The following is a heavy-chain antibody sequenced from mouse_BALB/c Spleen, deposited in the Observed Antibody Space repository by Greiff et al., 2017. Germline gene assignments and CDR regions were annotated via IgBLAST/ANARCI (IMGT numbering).Heavy chain of an antibody. Sequence: EVQLVESGGGLVKPGGSLKLSCAASGFTFSSYTMSWVRQTPEKRLEWVATISSGGSYTYYPDSVKGRFTISRDNAKNTLYLQMSSLKSEDTAMYYCTRDTMIKGGFAYWGQGTLVTVSA. J-gene: IGHJ3*01. D-gene: IGHD2-4*01. CDR2: ISSGGSYT. CDR1: GFTFSSYT. V-gene: IGHV5-6-4*01. CDR3: TRDTMIKGGFAY.